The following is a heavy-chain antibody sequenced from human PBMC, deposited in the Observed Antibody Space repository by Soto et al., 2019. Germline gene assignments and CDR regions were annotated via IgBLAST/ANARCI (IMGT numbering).Heavy chain of an antibody. CDR2: INAGNGNT. V-gene: IGHV1-3*01. CDR3: AASVAADP. CDR1: GYTFTTYA. Sequence: QAKLVQSGAEVKKPGASVKVSCKASGYTFTTYAIHWVRQAPGQRLEWMGWINAGNGNTKYSQKFQGRVTITRDTSATTAYMELSSLRYEDTALYYCAASVAADPWGQGTLVTVSS. J-gene: IGHJ5*02.